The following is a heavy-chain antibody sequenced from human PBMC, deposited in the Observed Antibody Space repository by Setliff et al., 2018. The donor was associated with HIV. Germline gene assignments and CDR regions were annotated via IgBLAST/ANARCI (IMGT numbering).Heavy chain of an antibody. CDR2: INPQTGGT. J-gene: IGHJ4*02. D-gene: IGHD3-3*01. Sequence: GASVKVSCKASGYTLSSHYIHWVRQAPGHRPEWVGWINPQTGGTNFAQKFQGRITMTSDTSVNTVFIELSRLKSDDTALYYCARDLRNSNTLFGVLNFVFDLWGQGTQVTVSS. CDR3: ARDLRNSNTLFGVLNFVFDL. CDR1: GYTLSSHY. V-gene: IGHV1-2*02.